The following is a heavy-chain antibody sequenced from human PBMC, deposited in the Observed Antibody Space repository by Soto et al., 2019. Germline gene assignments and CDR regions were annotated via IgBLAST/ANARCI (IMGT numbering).Heavy chain of an antibody. Sequence: EVQLVESGGGLVKPGGSLRLSCAASGFTFSSYSMNWVRQAPGKGLEWVSSISSSSSYIYYADSVKGRFTISRDNAKNSLYLQMNSLRAEDTAVYYCAREGGYSYGRLGFYYYYGMDVWGQGTTVTVSS. CDR1: GFTFSSYS. V-gene: IGHV3-21*01. J-gene: IGHJ6*02. D-gene: IGHD5-18*01. CDR2: ISSSSSYI. CDR3: AREGGYSYGRLGFYYYYGMDV.